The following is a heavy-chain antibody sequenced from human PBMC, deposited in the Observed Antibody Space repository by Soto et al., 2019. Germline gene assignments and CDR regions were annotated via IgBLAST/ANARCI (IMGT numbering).Heavy chain of an antibody. CDR1: RGSISTGDYY. Sequence: SETLSLTCTVSRGSISTGDYYWSWIRQPPGQGLEWIGYIYYSGSTYYNPSLKSRVTISVDTSKNQFSLKLSSVTAADTAVYYCARDAPGYYDSRGPLDYCGQRTLVTVSS. D-gene: IGHD3-22*01. CDR3: ARDAPGYYDSRGPLDY. J-gene: IGHJ4*02. V-gene: IGHV4-30-4*01. CDR2: IYYSGST.